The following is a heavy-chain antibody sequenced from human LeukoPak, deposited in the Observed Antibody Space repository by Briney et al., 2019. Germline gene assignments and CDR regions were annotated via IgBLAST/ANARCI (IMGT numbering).Heavy chain of an antibody. D-gene: IGHD4-17*01. J-gene: IGHJ4*02. V-gene: IGHV3-30*04. CDR3: ATPRRPYGDYVNDGYFDY. CDR2: ISYDGSNK. CDR1: GFTFSSSA. Sequence: GRSLRLSCAASGFTFSSSAMHSVRQAPGKGLEWVAVISYDGSNKYYADSVKGRFTISRDNSKNTLYLQMNSLRAEDTAVYYCATPRRPYGDYVNDGYFDYWGQGTLVTVSS.